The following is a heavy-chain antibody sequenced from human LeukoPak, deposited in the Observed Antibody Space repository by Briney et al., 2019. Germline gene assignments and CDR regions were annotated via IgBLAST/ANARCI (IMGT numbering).Heavy chain of an antibody. D-gene: IGHD3-10*01. Sequence: ASETLSLTCTVSGGSLNIYYWSWLRQSPGKGLEWIAFINDRGNTNYIPSLMSRATISMDTSKSQFSLTLNSVTPADAGVYFCARSSSASYHHAFGLWGQGILVTVSP. J-gene: IGHJ4*02. V-gene: IGHV4-59*01. CDR2: INDRGNT. CDR1: GGSLNIYY. CDR3: ARSSSASYHHAFGL.